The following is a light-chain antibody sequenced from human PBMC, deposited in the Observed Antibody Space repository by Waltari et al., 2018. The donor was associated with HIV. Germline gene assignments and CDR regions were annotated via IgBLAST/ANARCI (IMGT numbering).Light chain of an antibody. CDR3: QQYGSSPQT. CDR1: QRVSSSY. V-gene: IGKV3-20*01. Sequence: EIVFTQSPGTLSLSPGERATLSCRASQRVSSSYLAWYQQKPGQAPRLLLYGTSNRATGIPDRFSGGWSGTDFTLTISRLEPEDSALYYCQQYGSSPQTFGGGTKVEIK. J-gene: IGKJ4*01. CDR2: GTS.